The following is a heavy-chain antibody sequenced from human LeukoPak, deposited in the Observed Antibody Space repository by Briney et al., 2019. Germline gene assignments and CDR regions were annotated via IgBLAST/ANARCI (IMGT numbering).Heavy chain of an antibody. CDR2: ISYDGSNK. Sequence: PGGSLRLSCAASGFTFSSYGVHWVRQAPGKGLEWVAVISYDGSNKYYADSVKGRFTISRDNSKNTLYLQMNSLRAEDTAVYYCAKDDPTTETFDPWGQGTLVTVSS. CDR1: GFTFSSYG. J-gene: IGHJ5*02. D-gene: IGHD4-11*01. CDR3: AKDDPTTETFDP. V-gene: IGHV3-30*18.